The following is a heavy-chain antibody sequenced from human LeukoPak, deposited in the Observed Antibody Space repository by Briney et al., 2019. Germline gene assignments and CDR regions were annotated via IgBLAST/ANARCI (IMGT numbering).Heavy chain of an antibody. D-gene: IGHD6-13*01. CDR2: INPNSGGT. V-gene: IGHV1-2*02. J-gene: IGHJ4*02. CDR1: GYTFTGYY. Sequence: AASVKVPCKASGYTFTGYYMHWVRQAPGQGLEWMGWINPNSGGTNYAQKFQGRVTMTRDTSISTAYMELSRLRSDDTAVYYCARDRVAAAGLLDYWGQGTLVTVSS. CDR3: ARDRVAAAGLLDY.